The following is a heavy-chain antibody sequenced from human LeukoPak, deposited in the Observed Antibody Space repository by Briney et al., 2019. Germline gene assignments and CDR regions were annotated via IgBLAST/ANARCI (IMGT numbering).Heavy chain of an antibody. CDR1: GGSFSGYY. CDR3: ARGAVVTAIDWFDP. J-gene: IGHJ5*02. V-gene: IGHV4-34*01. Sequence: SETLSLTCAVYGGSFSGYYWSWIRQPPGKGLEWIGEINHSGSTNYNPSLKSRVTISVDTSKNQFSLKLSSVTAADTAVYYCARGAVVTAIDWFDPWGQGTLVTVSS. CDR2: INHSGST. D-gene: IGHD2-21*02.